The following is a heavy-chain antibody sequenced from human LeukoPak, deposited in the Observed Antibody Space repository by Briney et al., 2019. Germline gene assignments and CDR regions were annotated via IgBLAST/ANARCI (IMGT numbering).Heavy chain of an antibody. D-gene: IGHD1-26*01. V-gene: IGHV3-48*04. CDR1: GFTFSSYS. Sequence: GGSLRLSCAASGFTFSSYSMNWVRQAPGKGLEWVSFISSSSSTIYYADSVKGRFTISRDDAKNSLYLQMNSLRAEDTAVYYCARDRGGSYSANYWGQGTLVTVSS. J-gene: IGHJ4*02. CDR2: ISSSSSTI. CDR3: ARDRGGSYSANY.